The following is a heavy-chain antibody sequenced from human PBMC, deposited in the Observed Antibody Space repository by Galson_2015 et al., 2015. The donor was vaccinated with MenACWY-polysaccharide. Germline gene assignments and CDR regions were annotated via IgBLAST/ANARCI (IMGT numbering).Heavy chain of an antibody. V-gene: IGHV3-30-3*01. D-gene: IGHD2-2*01. CDR3: ARSYCDRTTCYGMDV. Sequence: SLRLSCAASGFTFSSYAMHWVRQALGKGLEWVAVISYDASNKYYADSVKGRLTISRDNSKNTLFVQMNSLRAEDTAVYYCARSYCDRTTCYGMDVWGQGTTVTVSS. CDR1: GFTFSSYA. CDR2: ISYDASNK. J-gene: IGHJ6*02.